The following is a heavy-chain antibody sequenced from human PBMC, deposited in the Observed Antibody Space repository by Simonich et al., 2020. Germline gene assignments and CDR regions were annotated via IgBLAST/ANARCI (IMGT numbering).Heavy chain of an antibody. CDR3: ARRDRELILYFDY. CDR2: INHSGIT. J-gene: IGHJ4*02. D-gene: IGHD3-3*01. CDR1: GGSFSGYY. V-gene: IGHV4-34*01. Sequence: QVQLQQCGAGLLTHSETLSLTCAVYGGSFSGYYWSWIRQPPGKGLEWIGEINHSGITNYKSSLNRRDTRSVDKSKHQFSLKLSSVTAADTAIYYCARRDRELILYFDYWGQGNLVTVSS.